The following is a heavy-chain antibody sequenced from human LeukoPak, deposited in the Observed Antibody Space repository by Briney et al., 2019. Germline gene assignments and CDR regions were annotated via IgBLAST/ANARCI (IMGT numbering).Heavy chain of an antibody. CDR2: VYTSGST. CDR1: GGSITSNY. CDR3: ARDRPGGSSLDY. J-gene: IGHJ4*02. D-gene: IGHD6-13*01. Sequence: SETLSLTCTVSGGSITSNYWSWIRQPAGEGLEWIGRVYTSGSTNYNPSLKSRVTISVDTSKNEFSLKLTSVNAADTAVYYCARDRPGGSSLDYWGQGILVTVSS. V-gene: IGHV4-4*07.